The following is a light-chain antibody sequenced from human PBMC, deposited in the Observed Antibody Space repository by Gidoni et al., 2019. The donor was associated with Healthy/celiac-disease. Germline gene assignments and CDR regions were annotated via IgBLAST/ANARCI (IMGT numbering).Light chain of an antibody. CDR2: GAS. V-gene: IGKV3D-15*01. CDR1: QSVSSN. J-gene: IGKJ5*01. CDR3: QQYNNWPPIT. Sequence: EIVMKQSPATLSVSPGERATLSCRASQSVSSNLSWYQQKPGKAPRLLIYGASSSATGIPARFSGSGSGTEFTLTISSMQSEDFAVYYCQQYNNWPPITFGQGTRLEIK.